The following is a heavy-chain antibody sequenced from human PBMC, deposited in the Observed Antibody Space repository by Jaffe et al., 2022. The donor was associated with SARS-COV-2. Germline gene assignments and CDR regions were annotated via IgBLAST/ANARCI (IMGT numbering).Heavy chain of an antibody. V-gene: IGHV3-30*18. D-gene: IGHD7-27*01. CDR3: AKAQGMGTWYFDY. Sequence: QVQLVESGGGVVQPGRSLRLSCAASGFTFSSYGMHWVRQAPGKGLEWVAVISYDGGNEYYADSVKGRFSISRDNSENTLYLQMNSLRAEDTAVYYCAKAQGMGTWYFDYWGQGTLVTVSS. CDR2: ISYDGGNE. CDR1: GFTFSSYG. J-gene: IGHJ4*02.